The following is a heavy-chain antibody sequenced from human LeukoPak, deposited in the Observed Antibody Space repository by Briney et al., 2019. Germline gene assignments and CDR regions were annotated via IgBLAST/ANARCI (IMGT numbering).Heavy chain of an antibody. CDR3: ARGRRYYDSSGYRYDY. D-gene: IGHD3-22*01. J-gene: IGHJ4*02. Sequence: SETLSLTCTVSGGSISSSSYYWGWIRQPPGKGLEWIGSIYYSGSTYYNPSLKSRVTISVDTSKNQFSLKLSSVTAADTAVYYCARGRRYYDSSGYRYDYWGQGTLVTVSS. CDR2: IYYSGST. V-gene: IGHV4-39*07. CDR1: GGSISSSSYY.